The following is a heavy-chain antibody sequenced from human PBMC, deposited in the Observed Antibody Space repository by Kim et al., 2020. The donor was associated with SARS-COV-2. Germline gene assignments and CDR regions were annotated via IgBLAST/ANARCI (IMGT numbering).Heavy chain of an antibody. CDR3: AILISSDNYAFP. J-gene: IGHJ4*02. D-gene: IGHD3-3*01. V-gene: IGHV3-23*01. Sequence: YYADCVKGRFTISRDNSKNTLYLQMNRLRHEDTALYYCAILISSDNYAFPWGQGTLVTVSS.